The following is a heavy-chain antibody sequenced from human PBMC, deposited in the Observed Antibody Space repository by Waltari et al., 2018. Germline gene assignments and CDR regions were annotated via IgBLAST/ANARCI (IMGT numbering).Heavy chain of an antibody. CDR1: GGSISSSSYY. V-gene: IGHV4-39*02. D-gene: IGHD2-15*01. Sequence: QLQLQESGPGLVKPSETLSLTCTVSGGSISSSSYYWGWIRQPPGKGLEWIGSIYDSGSTYYNPSLKSRVTISVDTSKNQFSLKLSSVTAADTAVYYCARDSGGRVDPTFGLDYWGQGTLVTVSS. CDR2: IYDSGST. CDR3: ARDSGGRVDPTFGLDY. J-gene: IGHJ4*02.